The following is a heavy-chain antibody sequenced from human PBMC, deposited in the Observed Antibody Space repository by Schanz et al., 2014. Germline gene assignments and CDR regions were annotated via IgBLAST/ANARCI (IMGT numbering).Heavy chain of an antibody. V-gene: IGHV1-2*02. CDR1: GYTFTGYY. J-gene: IGHJ2*01. D-gene: IGHD6-6*01. CDR3: ARAGQDFEYSSLSPIWYFDL. CDR2: INPNSGGT. Sequence: QVPLVQSGAEVKKPGASVKVSCTASGYTFTGYYMHWVRQAPGQGLEWMGWINPNSGGTNYAQKFQGRVTMTRDTSISTAYMELSRLRSDDTAVYYCARAGQDFEYSSLSPIWYFDLWGRGTLVTVSS.